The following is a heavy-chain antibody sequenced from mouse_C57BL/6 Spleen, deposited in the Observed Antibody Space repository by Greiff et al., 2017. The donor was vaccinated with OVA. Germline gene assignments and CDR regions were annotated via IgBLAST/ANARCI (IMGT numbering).Heavy chain of an antibody. CDR1: GFSLSTSGMG. V-gene: IGHV8-12*01. D-gene: IGHD2-10*02. CDR3: ARRERYGNYDY. Sequence: QVTLKECGPGILQSSQTLSLTCSFSGFSLSTSGMGVSWIRQPSGKGLEWLAHIYWDDDTRYNPSLKSRLTISKDTSRNQVFLKITSVDTADTATYYCARRERYGNYDYWGQGTTLTVSS. J-gene: IGHJ2*01. CDR2: IYWDDDT.